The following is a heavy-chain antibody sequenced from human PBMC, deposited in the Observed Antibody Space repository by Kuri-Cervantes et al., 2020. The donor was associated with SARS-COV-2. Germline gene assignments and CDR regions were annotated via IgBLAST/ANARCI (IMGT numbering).Heavy chain of an antibody. CDR1: GFTFDDYA. CDR2: ISWNSNNI. CDR3: ARDARITIFGVVIIEQVFDY. V-gene: IGHV3-9*01. Sequence: GGSLRLSCAASGFTFDDYAMHWVRQAPGKGLEWVSGISWNSNNIDYVDSVKGRFTISRDNAKNTLHLQMNSLRAEDTAVYYCARDARITIFGVVIIEQVFDYWGQGTLVTVSS. J-gene: IGHJ4*02. D-gene: IGHD3-3*01.